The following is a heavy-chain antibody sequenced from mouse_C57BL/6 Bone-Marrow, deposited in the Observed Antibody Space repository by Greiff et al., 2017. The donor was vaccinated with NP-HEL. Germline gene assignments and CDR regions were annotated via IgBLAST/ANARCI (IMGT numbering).Heavy chain of an antibody. J-gene: IGHJ3*01. Sequence: EVQRVESGGGLVQPGGSLKLSCAASGFTFSDSGMAWVRPAPRKGPEWVAFISNLAYSIYYADTVTGRFTISRENAKNTLYLEMSSLRSEDTAMYYCARPYGNYLAWFAYWGQGTLVTVSA. D-gene: IGHD2-1*01. CDR2: ISNLAYSI. V-gene: IGHV5-15*01. CDR1: GFTFSDSG. CDR3: ARPYGNYLAWFAY.